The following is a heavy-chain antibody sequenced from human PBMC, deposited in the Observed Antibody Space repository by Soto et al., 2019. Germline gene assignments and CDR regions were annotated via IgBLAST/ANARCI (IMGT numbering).Heavy chain of an antibody. V-gene: IGHV4-28*03. D-gene: IGHD3-3*01. CDR1: YYSISSSNW. J-gene: IGHJ5*02. CDR3: ARAYYDFWSGYFNWFDT. CDR2: IYYSGTT. Sequence: SEALSHTCTVSYYSISSSNWGGCSREPPGEGLEWIGYIYYSGTTYYNPSLKSRVTISVDTSKNQFSLKLSSVTAADTAVYYCARAYYDFWSGYFNWFDTWGQGTLVTVSS.